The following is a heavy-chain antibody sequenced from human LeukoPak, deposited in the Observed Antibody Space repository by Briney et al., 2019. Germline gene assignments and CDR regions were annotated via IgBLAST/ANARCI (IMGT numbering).Heavy chain of an antibody. CDR3: AREGDTAMAYFDY. V-gene: IGHV4-30-4*01. Sequence: PSQTLSLTCTVSGGSISSGEYYWSWIRQPPGKGLEWIGYIYYSGSTYYNPSLKSRVTISVDTSKNQFSLKLSSVTAADTAVYYCAREGDTAMAYFDYWGQGTLVTVSS. D-gene: IGHD5-18*01. CDR1: GGSISSGEYY. J-gene: IGHJ4*02. CDR2: IYYSGST.